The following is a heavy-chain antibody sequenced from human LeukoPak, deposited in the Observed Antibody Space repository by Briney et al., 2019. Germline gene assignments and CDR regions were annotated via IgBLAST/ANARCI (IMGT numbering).Heavy chain of an antibody. CDR2: ISGGGDST. V-gene: IGHV3-23*01. J-gene: IGHJ4*02. Sequence: GGSLRLSCAASGFTFSSYSMSWVRPAPGKGLEWVSVISGGGDSTYYADSVKGRFTISRDNSKNTLYLQMNSLRAEDTAVYYCAKVRYYGSGSYYPPFDYWGQGTLVTVS. CDR3: AKVRYYGSGSYYPPFDY. D-gene: IGHD3-10*01. CDR1: GFTFSSYS.